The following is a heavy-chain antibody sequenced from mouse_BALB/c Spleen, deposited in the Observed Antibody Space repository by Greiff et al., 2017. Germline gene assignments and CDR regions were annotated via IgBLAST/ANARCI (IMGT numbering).Heavy chain of an antibody. CDR1: GYTFTSYW. Sequence: VQLVESGAELAKPGASVKMSCKASGYTFTSYWMHWVKQRPGQGLEWIGYINPSTGYTEYNQKFKDKATLTADKSSSTAYMQLSSLTSEDSAVYYCARGRYEVFAYWGQGTLVTVSA. CDR3: ARGRYEVFAY. D-gene: IGHD2-14*01. V-gene: IGHV1-7*01. CDR2: INPSTGYT. J-gene: IGHJ3*01.